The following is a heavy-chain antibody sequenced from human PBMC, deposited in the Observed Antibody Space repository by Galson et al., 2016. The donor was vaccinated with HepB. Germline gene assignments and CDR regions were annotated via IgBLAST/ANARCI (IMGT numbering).Heavy chain of an antibody. D-gene: IGHD3-3*01. Sequence: SVKVSCKASGYTFIAYYIHWVRQAPGQGLQWLGWINPNSGATTYLEKFQGRVTMTRDTSISTAYVDLSGLRSDDTAVYYCARVQAGSGSEPGDSYDAMDVWGKGTTVTVSS. CDR2: INPNSGAT. J-gene: IGHJ6*04. CDR3: ARVQAGSGSEPGDSYDAMDV. V-gene: IGHV1-2*02. CDR1: GYTFIAYY.